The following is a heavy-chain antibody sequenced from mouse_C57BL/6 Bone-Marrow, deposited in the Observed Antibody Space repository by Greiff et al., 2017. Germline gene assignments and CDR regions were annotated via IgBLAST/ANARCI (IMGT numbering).Heavy chain of an antibody. J-gene: IGHJ2*01. CDR3: ERGGLRLDY. V-gene: IGHV1-20*01. CDR1: GYSFTGYF. Sequence: EVKLVESGPELVKPGDSVKISCKASGYSFTGYFMNWVMQSHGKSLEWIGRINPYNGDTFYNQKFKGKATLTVDKSSSTAHMELRSLTSEDAAVYYCERGGLRLDYWGQGTTLTVSS. D-gene: IGHD2-4*01. CDR2: INPYNGDT.